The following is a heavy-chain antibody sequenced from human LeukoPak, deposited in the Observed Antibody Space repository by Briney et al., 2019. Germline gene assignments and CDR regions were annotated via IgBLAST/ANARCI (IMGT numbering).Heavy chain of an antibody. CDR1: GFTFSTYG. D-gene: IGHD1-7*01. CDR2: IWNDGNKK. CDR3: AREGITGTTNWFDP. J-gene: IGHJ5*02. Sequence: GGSLRLSCAASGFTFSTYGMHWVRQAPGKGLEWVAVIWNDGNKKHYADSVKGRFTISRDNSKNTLYVQMNSLRAEDTAVYYCAREGITGTTNWFDPWGQGTLVTVSS. V-gene: IGHV3-33*01.